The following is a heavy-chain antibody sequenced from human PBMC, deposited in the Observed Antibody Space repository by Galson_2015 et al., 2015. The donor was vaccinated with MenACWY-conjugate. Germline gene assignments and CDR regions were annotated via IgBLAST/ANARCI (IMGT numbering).Heavy chain of an antibody. CDR1: GFTFSSYT. V-gene: IGHV3-21*01. CDR2: ISGTKSYI. J-gene: IGHJ4*02. D-gene: IGHD5-18*01. CDR3: AGAAPIPRTLGYSYGPSDY. Sequence: SLRLSCAASGFTFSSYTMNWVRQAPGKGLEWVSSISGTKSYIYYADSVKGRFTISRDNAKNSLYLEMNSLRGEDTAVYYCAGAAPIPRTLGYSYGPSDYWGQGTVVAVSS.